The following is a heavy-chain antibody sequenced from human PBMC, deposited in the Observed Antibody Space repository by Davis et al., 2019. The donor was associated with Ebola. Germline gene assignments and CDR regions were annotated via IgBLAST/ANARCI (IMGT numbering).Heavy chain of an antibody. CDR1: GFTFSSYS. V-gene: IGHV3-48*01. CDR2: ISSSSSTL. D-gene: IGHD6-19*01. Sequence: GGSLRLSCAASGFTFSSYSMNWVRQAPGKGLEWVSYISSSSSTLYYADSVQGRFTISRDHAKNSLYLQMNSLRSEYTAVYYCAREGTLGSGWDYWYFDLWGRGTLVTVSS. J-gene: IGHJ2*01. CDR3: AREGTLGSGWDYWYFDL.